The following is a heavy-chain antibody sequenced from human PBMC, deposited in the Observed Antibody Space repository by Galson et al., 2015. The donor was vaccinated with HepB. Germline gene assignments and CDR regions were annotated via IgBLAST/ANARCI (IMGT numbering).Heavy chain of an antibody. CDR2: IYYSGST. V-gene: IGHV4-39*01. J-gene: IGHJ3*02. D-gene: IGHD1-26*01. CDR1: GGSISSSSYY. Sequence: SETLSLTCTVSGGSISSSSYYWGWIRQPPGKGLEWIGSIYYSGSTYYNPSLKSRVTISVDTSKNQFSLKLSSVTAADTAVYYCARYGVGASAFDIWGQGTMVTVSS. CDR3: ARYGVGASAFDI.